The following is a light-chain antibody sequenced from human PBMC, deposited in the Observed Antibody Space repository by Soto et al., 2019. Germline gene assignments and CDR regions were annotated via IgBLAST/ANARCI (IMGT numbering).Light chain of an antibody. CDR3: QQYETFSGT. CDR1: QDIRTY. V-gene: IGKV1D-16*01. Sequence: DIQVTQSPSSLSASVGDRVSITCRASQDIRTYLAWYQQKPGKAPKLLIFAASTLQSGVPPRFIGSGSGTKFTLTIASLQPDDFATYYCQQYETFSGTFGPGTKVDI. CDR2: AAS. J-gene: IGKJ1*01.